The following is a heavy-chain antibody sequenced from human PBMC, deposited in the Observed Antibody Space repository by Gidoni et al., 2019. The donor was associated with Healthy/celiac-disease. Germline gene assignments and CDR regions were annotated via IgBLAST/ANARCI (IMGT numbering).Heavy chain of an antibody. Sequence: QLQLQESGTGLVKPSETLSPPCTVSGGSFSSRSYYWGWIRQPPGKGLEWIGSIYYSGSTYYNPSLKSRVTISVDTSKNQFSLKLSSVTAADTAVYYCARERYYDFWSGYDGYWGQGTLVTVSS. J-gene: IGHJ4*02. CDR1: GGSFSSRSYY. CDR3: ARERYYDFWSGYDGY. D-gene: IGHD3-3*01. CDR2: IYYSGST. V-gene: IGHV4-39*07.